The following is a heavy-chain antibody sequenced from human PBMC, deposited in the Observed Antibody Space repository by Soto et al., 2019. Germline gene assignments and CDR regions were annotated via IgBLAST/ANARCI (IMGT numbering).Heavy chain of an antibody. CDR3: ARAQNLEMATP. V-gene: IGHV1-3*01. CDR1: GYTFTSYA. CDR2: INAGNGNT. D-gene: IGHD5-12*01. Sequence: QVQLVQSGAEVKKPGASVKVSCKASGYTFTSYAMLWVRQAPGQRLEWMGWINAGNGNTKYSQKFQGRVTITRDTTASTAYMELTSLRSQDTAVYSCARAQNLEMATPWGQGTGVTVSS. J-gene: IGHJ4*02.